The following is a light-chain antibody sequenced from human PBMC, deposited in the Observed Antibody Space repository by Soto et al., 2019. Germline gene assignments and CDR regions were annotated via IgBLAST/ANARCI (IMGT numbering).Light chain of an antibody. J-gene: IGLJ1*01. Sequence: QSVLTQPASVSGSPGQSITISCTGTSSDVGGYNYVSWYQQHPGQAPKPMIYEVTNRPSGVSNRFSGSRSGNTASLTISGLQADDEADYYCTSYTSSNTLGVLGTGTKVTVL. CDR3: TSYTSSNTLGV. CDR1: SSDVGGYNY. V-gene: IGLV2-14*01. CDR2: EVT.